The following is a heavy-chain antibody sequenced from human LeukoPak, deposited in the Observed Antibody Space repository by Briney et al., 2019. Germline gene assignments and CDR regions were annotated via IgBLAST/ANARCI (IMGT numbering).Heavy chain of an antibody. CDR1: GFTFSDYY. V-gene: IGHV3-11*04. Sequence: GGSLRLSCAASGFTFSDYYMSWIRQAPGKGLEWVSYISSSGSTIYYADSVKGRFTISRDNAKNSLYLQMNSLRAEDTAVYYCAREPGVPDYYDSSGYYRAYWGQGTLVTVSS. D-gene: IGHD3-22*01. J-gene: IGHJ4*02. CDR3: AREPGVPDYYDSSGYYRAY. CDR2: ISSSGSTI.